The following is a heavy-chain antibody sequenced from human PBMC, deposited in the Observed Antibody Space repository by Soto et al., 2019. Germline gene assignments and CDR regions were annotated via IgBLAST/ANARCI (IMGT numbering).Heavy chain of an antibody. CDR2: IYHPGSS. V-gene: IGHV4-31*03. Sequence: QVQLQESGPGLLEPSQTLSLPCTVSGASISSGTYYWTWFRQYPGQGLEWIGYIYHPGSSYYNPYLKIRITMSVDTSKNQFALILASVAAAYTAVYYGARDCPYSGSGNYYFDDWGQGTLVTVSA. J-gene: IGHJ4*02. CDR3: ARDCPYSGSGNYYFDD. CDR1: GASISSGTYY. D-gene: IGHD3-10*01.